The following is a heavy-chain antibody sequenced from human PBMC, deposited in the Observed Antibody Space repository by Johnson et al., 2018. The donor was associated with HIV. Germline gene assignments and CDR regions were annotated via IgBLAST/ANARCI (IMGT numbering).Heavy chain of an antibody. CDR3: ARERDPERGSQQSGVYAFYI. J-gene: IGHJ3*02. V-gene: IGHV3-43*01. D-gene: IGHD3-10*01. CDR1: GFTFDDYT. Sequence: VQLMESGGVVVQPGGSLRLSCAASGFTFDDYTMHWVRQAPGKGLEWVSLISWDGGSTYYADSVKGRFTISRDNSKNTLFLQMNSLTAGDTAVYYCARERDPERGSQQSGVYAFYIWGQGTMVTVSS. CDR2: ISWDGGST.